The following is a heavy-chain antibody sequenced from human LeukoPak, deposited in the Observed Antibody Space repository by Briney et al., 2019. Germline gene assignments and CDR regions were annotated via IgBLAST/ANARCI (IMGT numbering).Heavy chain of an antibody. CDR1: GGSFSGYY. V-gene: IGHV4-34*01. CDR3: ARHHKVGATIY. CDR2: INHSGST. D-gene: IGHD1-26*01. Sequence: SETLSLTCAVYGGSFSGYYWSWIRQPPGKGLEWIGEINHSGSTNYNPSLKSRVTISVDTSRNQFSLKLSSVTAADTAVYYCARHHKVGATIYWGQGTLVTVSS. J-gene: IGHJ4*02.